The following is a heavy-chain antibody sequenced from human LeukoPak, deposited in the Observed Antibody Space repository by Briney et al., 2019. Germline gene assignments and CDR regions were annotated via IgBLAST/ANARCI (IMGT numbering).Heavy chain of an antibody. D-gene: IGHD6-19*01. CDR1: GGSISSSY. J-gene: IGHJ6*02. Sequence: SQTLSLTCTVSGGSISSSYWSWVRQPPGKGLEWIGYIDNSGSTNYNPSLKSRVTISLDTPKSQFSLKLSSVTAADTAVYYCAGAPLYSGGSGWSIYYFYAMDVWGQGTTVTVSS. CDR3: AGAPLYSGGSGWSIYYFYAMDV. CDR2: IDNSGST. V-gene: IGHV4-59*01.